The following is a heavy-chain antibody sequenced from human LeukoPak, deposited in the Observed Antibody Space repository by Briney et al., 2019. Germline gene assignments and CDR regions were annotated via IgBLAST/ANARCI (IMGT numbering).Heavy chain of an antibody. D-gene: IGHD6-6*01. CDR2: IIPIFGTA. CDR3: ARVGIGAARPVDYFDY. J-gene: IGHJ4*02. V-gene: IGHV1-69*05. Sequence: SVKVSCKASGGTFSSYAISWVRQAPGQGLEWMGGIIPIFGTANYAQKFQGRVTITTDESTSTAYMELSSLRSEDTDVYYCARVGIGAARPVDYFDYWGQGTLVTVSS. CDR1: GGTFSSYA.